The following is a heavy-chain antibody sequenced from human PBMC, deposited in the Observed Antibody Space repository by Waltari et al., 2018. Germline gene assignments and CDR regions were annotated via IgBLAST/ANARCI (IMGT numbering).Heavy chain of an antibody. CDR2: ISYNERNI. J-gene: IGHJ6*02. D-gene: IGHD3-22*01. Sequence: QVQLVESGGGVVQPGRSLRLSCAASEFTFSSYAMHWVRQAPGKGLEWVAVISYNERNIYYVDSVKGRFTIARDNSKKMLYLQMNSLRHEDTAVYYCARDYCDRTNCHGMDVWGQGTTVTVSS. CDR3: ARDYCDRTNCHGMDV. V-gene: IGHV3-30*04. CDR1: EFTFSSYA.